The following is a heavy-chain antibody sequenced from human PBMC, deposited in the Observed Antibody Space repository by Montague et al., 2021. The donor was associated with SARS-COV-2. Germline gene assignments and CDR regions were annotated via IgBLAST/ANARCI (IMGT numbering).Heavy chain of an antibody. CDR3: ARVQGITMIVVVIGAFDI. D-gene: IGHD3-22*01. Sequence: TLSLTCTVSGGSISSGDYYWNWIRQHPGKGLEWIGYIYYSGSTYYNPSLKSRVTISVDTSKNQFSLKLSSVTAADTVVYYCARVQGITMIVVVIGAFDIWGQGTMVTVSS. CDR2: IYYSGST. CDR1: GGSISSGDYY. J-gene: IGHJ3*02. V-gene: IGHV4-31*03.